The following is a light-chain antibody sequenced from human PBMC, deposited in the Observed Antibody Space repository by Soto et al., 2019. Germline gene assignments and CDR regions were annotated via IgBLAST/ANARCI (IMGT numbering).Light chain of an antibody. CDR2: DVS. J-gene: IGLJ1*01. Sequence: QSALTQPASVSGSPGQSITISCTGTSSDVGGYDYVSWYQQHPGKAPKLMIYDVSNRPSGVSNRFSGSKSGNTASLTISGRQPDEEAAYYCTSYSASTTLVFGSGTKLTVL. V-gene: IGLV2-14*01. CDR1: SSDVGGYDY. CDR3: TSYSASTTLV.